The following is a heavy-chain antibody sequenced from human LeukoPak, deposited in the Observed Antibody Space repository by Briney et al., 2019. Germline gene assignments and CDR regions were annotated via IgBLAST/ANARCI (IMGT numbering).Heavy chain of an antibody. V-gene: IGHV3-23*01. D-gene: IGHD6-6*01. J-gene: IGHJ4*02. CDR2: ISGSGGST. CDR1: GFTFSSYA. Sequence: AGGSLRLSCAASGFTFSSYAMSWVRQAPGKGLEWVSAISGSGGSTYYADSVKGRFTISRDNSKNTLYLQMNSLRAEDTAVYYCAKGETAARPGLIPRGDYFDYWGQGTLVTVSS. CDR3: AKGETAARPGLIPRGDYFDY.